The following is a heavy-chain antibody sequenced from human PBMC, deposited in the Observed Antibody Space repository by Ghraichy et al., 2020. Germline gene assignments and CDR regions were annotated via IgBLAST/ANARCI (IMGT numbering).Heavy chain of an antibody. D-gene: IGHD3-10*01. CDR1: GGSFSGYY. V-gene: IGHV4-34*01. Sequence: SETLSLTCAVYGGSFSGYYWSWIRQPPGKGLEWIGEINHSGSTNYNPSLKSRVTISVDTSKNQFSLKLSSVTAADTAVYYCARRGRWVRYFDLWGRGTLVTVSS. CDR2: INHSGST. CDR3: ARRGRWVRYFDL. J-gene: IGHJ2*01.